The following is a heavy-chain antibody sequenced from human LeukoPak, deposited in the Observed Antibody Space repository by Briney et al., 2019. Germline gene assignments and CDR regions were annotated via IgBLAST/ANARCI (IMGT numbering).Heavy chain of an antibody. Sequence: SETLSLTCAVYGGSFSGYYWSWIRQPPGKGLEWIGEINHSGSTNYNPSLKSRVTISVDTSKNQFSLKLSSVTAADTAVYYCARISLRVAGDYWGQGTLATVSS. CDR3: ARISLRVAGDY. J-gene: IGHJ4*02. CDR2: INHSGST. CDR1: GGSFSGYY. V-gene: IGHV4-34*01. D-gene: IGHD6-13*01.